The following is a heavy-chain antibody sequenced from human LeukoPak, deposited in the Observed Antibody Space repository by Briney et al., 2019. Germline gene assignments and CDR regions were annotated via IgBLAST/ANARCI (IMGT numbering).Heavy chain of an antibody. CDR1: GYTFTSYD. J-gene: IGHJ4*02. D-gene: IGHD3-10*01. CDR3: ARVQNLYGSGSHYTLGY. V-gene: IGHV1-8*01. Sequence: GASVKVSCKASGYTFTSYDINWVRQATGQGLEWMGWMNPNSGNTGYAQKFQGRVTMTRNTSISTAYMELSSLRSEDTAVYYCARVQNLYGSGSHYTLGYWGQGTLVTVSS. CDR2: MNPNSGNT.